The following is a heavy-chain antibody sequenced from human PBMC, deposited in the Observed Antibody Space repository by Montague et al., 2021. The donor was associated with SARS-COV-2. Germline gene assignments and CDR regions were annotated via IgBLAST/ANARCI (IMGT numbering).Heavy chain of an antibody. CDR1: GFTFGSYA. Sequence: SLRLSCAASGFTFGSYAMHWVRQAPGKGLEWVAVISYDGSNKYYADSVKGRFTISRDNSKNTLYLQMNSLRAEDTAVYYCARDCGGDCYSDLDALDIWGQGTMVTVSS. CDR2: ISYDGSNK. V-gene: IGHV3-30-3*01. J-gene: IGHJ3*02. D-gene: IGHD2-21*02. CDR3: ARDCGGDCYSDLDALDI.